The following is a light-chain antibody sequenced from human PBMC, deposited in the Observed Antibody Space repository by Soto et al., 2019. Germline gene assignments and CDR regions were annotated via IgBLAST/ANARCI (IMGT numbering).Light chain of an antibody. CDR1: PSVSSS. V-gene: IGKV3-11*01. Sequence: EIVLTQSPAALSLSPGARATLSCRATPSVSSSLAWYQQKPGQAPRLLIYDASNRATGIPARFRGSESGTDFTLTISRLEPEDFAVYYCQQYGRSPFTFGTGTKVDL. J-gene: IGKJ3*01. CDR2: DAS. CDR3: QQYGRSPFT.